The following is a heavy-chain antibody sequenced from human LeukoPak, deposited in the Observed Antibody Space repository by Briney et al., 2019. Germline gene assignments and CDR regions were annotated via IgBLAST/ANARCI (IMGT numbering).Heavy chain of an antibody. CDR2: IIPIFDTA. Sequence: SVTVSCKASGGTFSSYAISWVRQAPGQGLEWMGGIIPIFDTANYAQKFQGRVTITADESTSTAYMELSSLRSEDTAVYYCARTPYYYGSGSYQNFDYWGQGTLVTVSS. CDR3: ARTPYYYGSGSYQNFDY. V-gene: IGHV1-69*13. D-gene: IGHD3-10*01. CDR1: GGTFSSYA. J-gene: IGHJ4*02.